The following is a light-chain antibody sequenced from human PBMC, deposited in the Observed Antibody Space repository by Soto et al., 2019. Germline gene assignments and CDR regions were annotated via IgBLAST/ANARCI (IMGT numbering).Light chain of an antibody. Sequence: SVLTQPPSVSAAPGQKVTISCSGSSPNIGGNSVSWYQQLPGTAPTLLIYDDNKRPSGIPDRFSGSKSGTSATLGITGFQTGDEADYYCGSWDSSLSAYVFGTGTKVTVL. CDR1: SPNIGGNS. CDR2: DDN. CDR3: GSWDSSLSAYV. V-gene: IGLV1-51*01. J-gene: IGLJ1*01.